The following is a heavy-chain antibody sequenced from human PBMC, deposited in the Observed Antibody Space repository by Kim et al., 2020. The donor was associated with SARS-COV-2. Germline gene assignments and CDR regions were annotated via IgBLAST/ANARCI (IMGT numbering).Heavy chain of an antibody. CDR1: GFTFSDYY. D-gene: IGHD6-13*01. CDR2: ISSINSYT. Sequence: LSLTCAASGFTFSDYYMSWIRQAPGKGLEWVSYISSINSYTNYADSVKGRLTISRDNTKKSLYLQMYTLRAEDTAMYYCARVSEGGSSWYYFDSWGQGPLVTVSS. CDR3: ARVSEGGSSWYYFDS. V-gene: IGHV3-11*05. J-gene: IGHJ4*02.